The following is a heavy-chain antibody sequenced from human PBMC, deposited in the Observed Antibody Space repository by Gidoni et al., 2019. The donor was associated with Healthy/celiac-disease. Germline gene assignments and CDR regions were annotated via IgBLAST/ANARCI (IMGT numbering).Heavy chain of an antibody. V-gene: IGHV3-23*01. J-gene: IGHJ4*02. CDR1: GCTLGNYA. CDR2: TSGSSADT. CDR3: AKAPLGYCNGVRCYPFDY. Sequence: EVLLLESGGGSVQHGGSRRLAWAASGCTLGNYAMSWVRQAPGKGLEWVSGTSGSSADTSYTDSVKGRFTISRDNSKTTMYLQMNSLRAEDTAIYYCAKAPLGYCNGVRCYPFDYWGQGTLVTVSS. D-gene: IGHD2-15*01.